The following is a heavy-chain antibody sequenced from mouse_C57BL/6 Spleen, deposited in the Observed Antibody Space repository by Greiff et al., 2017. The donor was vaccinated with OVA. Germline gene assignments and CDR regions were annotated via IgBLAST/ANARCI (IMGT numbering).Heavy chain of an antibody. D-gene: IGHD1-1*01. V-gene: IGHV1-81*01. J-gene: IGHJ4*01. CDR3: AREKVDYAMDY. Sequence: VQGVEPGAELARPGASVKLSCKASGYTFTSYGISWVKQRTGQGLEWIGEIYPRSGNTYYNEKFKGKATLTADKSSSTAFMELRSLTSEDSAVYFCAREKVDYAMDYWGQGTSVTVSS. CDR2: IYPRSGNT. CDR1: GYTFTSYG.